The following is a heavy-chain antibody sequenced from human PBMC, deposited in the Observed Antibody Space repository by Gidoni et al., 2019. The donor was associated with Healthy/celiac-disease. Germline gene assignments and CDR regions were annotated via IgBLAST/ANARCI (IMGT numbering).Heavy chain of an antibody. CDR3: ARRVGGSGPHLDY. Sequence: QLQLQESGPGLVKPSETLSLTCTVPSGSIRSTIYYWGWIRQPPGKGLEWIGSIYYSGSSDYNPSLRSRVTISVDTSRNQFSLKLSSVTAADTAVYYCARRVGGSGPHLDYWGQGTLVTVSS. J-gene: IGHJ4*02. V-gene: IGHV4-39*01. D-gene: IGHD3-10*01. CDR2: IYYSGSS. CDR1: SGSIRSTIYY.